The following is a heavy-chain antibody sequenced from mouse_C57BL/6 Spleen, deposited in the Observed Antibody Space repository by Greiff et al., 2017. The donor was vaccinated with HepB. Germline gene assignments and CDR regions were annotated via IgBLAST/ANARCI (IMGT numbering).Heavy chain of an antibody. Sequence: QVQLQHPGTELVKPGASVKLSCKASGYTFTSYWMHWVKQRPGQGLEWIGNINPSNGGTNYNEKFKSKATLTVDKSSSTAYMQLSSLTSEDSAVYYCARDSNYERLYYAMDYWGQGTSVTVSS. CDR2: INPSNGGT. V-gene: IGHV1-53*01. D-gene: IGHD2-5*01. CDR3: ARDSNYERLYYAMDY. J-gene: IGHJ4*01. CDR1: GYTFTSYW.